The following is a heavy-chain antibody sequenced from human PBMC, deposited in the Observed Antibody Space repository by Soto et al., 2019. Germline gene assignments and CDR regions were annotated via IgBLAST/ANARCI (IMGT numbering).Heavy chain of an antibody. Sequence: EVQLVESGGGLVQPGGSLRLSCAASGFTFSSYWMHWVRQAPGKGLVWVSRINSDGSSTSYADSVKGRFTISRDNAKNPLYRQMTSLRAADTAVYYCAVDDCSGNSPDYWGQGTLVTVSS. J-gene: IGHJ4*02. D-gene: IGHD2-15*01. CDR3: AVDDCSGNSPDY. CDR2: INSDGSST. CDR1: GFTFSSYW. V-gene: IGHV3-74*01.